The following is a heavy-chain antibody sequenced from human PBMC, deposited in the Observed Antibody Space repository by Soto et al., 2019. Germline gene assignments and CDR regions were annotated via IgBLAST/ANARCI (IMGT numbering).Heavy chain of an antibody. V-gene: IGHV1-18*04. Sequence: QVHLVQSGAEVKKPGASVKVSCKASGYTFTTYGISWVRQAPGQGLEWMGWISTYNGNTNYEQKLQGRVTMTTDTLTGTAYMGLRSLRSDDTAVYYCARRGAYCSGGTCYHFDYWGQGTLVTVSS. CDR3: ARRGAYCSGGTCYHFDY. CDR2: ISTYNGNT. J-gene: IGHJ4*02. D-gene: IGHD2-15*01. CDR1: GYTFTTYG.